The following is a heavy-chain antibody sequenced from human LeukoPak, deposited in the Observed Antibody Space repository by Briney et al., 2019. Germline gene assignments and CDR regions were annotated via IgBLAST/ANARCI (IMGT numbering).Heavy chain of an antibody. CDR2: IKHDGSED. D-gene: IGHD2-2*01. CDR1: GFTFSNYW. V-gene: IGHV3-7*01. Sequence: GGSLRLSCAASGFTFSNYWMTWVRQAPGKGLEWVANIKHDGSEDYYLDSVKGRFTISRDNAKNSLYLQMNSLRADDTAVYYCAREGEVIVVPVEYWGQGTLVTVSS. CDR3: AREGEVIVVPVEY. J-gene: IGHJ4*02.